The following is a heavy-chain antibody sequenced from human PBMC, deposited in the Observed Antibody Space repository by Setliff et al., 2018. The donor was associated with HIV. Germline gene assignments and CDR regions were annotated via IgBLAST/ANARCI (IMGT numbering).Heavy chain of an antibody. J-gene: IGHJ5*02. CDR2: ITSDSSVK. Sequence: GGSLRLSCTASGFSFSTHDMNWVRQAPGKGLEWISYITSDSSVKYYADSVKGRFTISRDNAGRSLYLQMNSLKVEDTAAYYCAKGVKWLDPWGQGIQVTVSS. D-gene: IGHD3-16*01. CDR1: GFSFSTHD. CDR3: AKGVKWLDP. V-gene: IGHV3-48*04.